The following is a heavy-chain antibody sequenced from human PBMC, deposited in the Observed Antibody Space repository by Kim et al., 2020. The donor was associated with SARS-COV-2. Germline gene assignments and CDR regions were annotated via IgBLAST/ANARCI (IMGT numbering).Heavy chain of an antibody. CDR2: MNPNIGNA. V-gene: IGHV1-8*01. D-gene: IGHD3-9*01. CDR3: ARGVRTISNYDY. Sequence: ASVKVSCKASGYTFTSYDLNWVRQATGQGLEWMGWMNPNIGNAGYAQKFQGRVTMTMDPSITTAYMELSSLRSEETAVYYCARGVRTISNYDYWGQGTLV. J-gene: IGHJ4*02. CDR1: GYTFTSYD.